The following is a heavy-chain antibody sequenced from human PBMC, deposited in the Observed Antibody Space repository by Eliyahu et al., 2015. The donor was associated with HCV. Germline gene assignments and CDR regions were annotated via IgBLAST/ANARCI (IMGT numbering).Heavy chain of an antibody. J-gene: IGHJ3*02. D-gene: IGHD2-2*01. CDR3: ARALGYCSSTSCYDAFDI. CDR2: IFFSDDEN. V-gene: IGHV2-26*01. CDR1: GFSLSNARMG. Sequence: QVTLKESGPVLVKPTETLTLTCTVSGFSLSNARMGVSWIRQPPGKALEWLAHIFFSDDENSRTSLKSRLTISKDTSKSQVVLTMTNMDPVDTATYYCARALGYCSSTSCYDAFDIWGQGTMGHRLF.